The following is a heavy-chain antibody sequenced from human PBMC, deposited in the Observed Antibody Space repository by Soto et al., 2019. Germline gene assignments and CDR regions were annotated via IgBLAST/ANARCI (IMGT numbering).Heavy chain of an antibody. D-gene: IGHD4-17*01. CDR1: GGSISSSSYY. CDR3: AHRTTTVTWWFDP. J-gene: IGHJ5*02. CDR2: IYYSGST. V-gene: IGHV4-39*01. Sequence: SETLSLTCTVSGGSISSSSYYWGWIRQPPGKGLEWIGSIYYSGSTYYNPSLKSRVTISVDTSKNQFSLKLSSVTAADTAVYFCAHRTTTVTWWFDPWGQGTLVTVSS.